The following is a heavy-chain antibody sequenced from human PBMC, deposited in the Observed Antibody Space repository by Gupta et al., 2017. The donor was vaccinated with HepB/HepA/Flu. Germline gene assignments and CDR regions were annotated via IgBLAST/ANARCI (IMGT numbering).Heavy chain of an antibody. J-gene: IGHJ6*03. CDR2: ISGSGGST. V-gene: IGHV3-23*01. CDR3: AKHYNIVVVPAATTPYYYYYMDV. Sequence: EVQLLESGGGLVQPGGSLRLSCAASGFTFSSYAMSLVRQAPGKGLEWVSAISGSGGSTYYADSVKGRFTISRDNSKNTLYLQMNSLRAEDTAVYYCAKHYNIVVVPAATTPYYYYYMDVWGKGTTVTVSS. D-gene: IGHD2-2*01. CDR1: GFTFSSYA.